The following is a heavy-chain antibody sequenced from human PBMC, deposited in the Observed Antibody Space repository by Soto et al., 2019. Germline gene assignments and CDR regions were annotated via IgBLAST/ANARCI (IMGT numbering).Heavy chain of an antibody. CDR2: LSSAATDA. D-gene: IGHD3-16*01. Sequence: EVQLLESGGVLVQPGGSLRLCCAASGFTFSSYAMTWVRQAPGKGLEWVSSLSSAATDAYYADSVKGRFTISRDNSKNTLYLHMSSLRADDTAVYYCAKGGRTQRTDYWGQGTLVTVSS. CDR3: AKGGRTQRTDY. J-gene: IGHJ4*02. CDR1: GFTFSSYA. V-gene: IGHV3-23*01.